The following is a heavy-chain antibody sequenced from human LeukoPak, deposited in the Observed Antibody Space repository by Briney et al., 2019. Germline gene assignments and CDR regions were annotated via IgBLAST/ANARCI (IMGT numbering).Heavy chain of an antibody. D-gene: IGHD5/OR15-5a*01. CDR1: GFTFSSYG. Sequence: GGPLRLSCAASGFTFSSYGMHWVRQAPGKGLEWVAVIWYDGSNKYYADSVKGRFTISRDNSKNTLYLQMNSLRAEDTAVYYCARGVFPQSYFDYWGQGTLVTVSS. CDR2: IWYDGSNK. CDR3: ARGVFPQSYFDY. J-gene: IGHJ4*02. V-gene: IGHV3-33*01.